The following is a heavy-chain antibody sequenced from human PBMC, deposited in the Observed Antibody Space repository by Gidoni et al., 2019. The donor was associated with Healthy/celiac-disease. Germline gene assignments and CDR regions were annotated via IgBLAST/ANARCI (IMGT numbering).Heavy chain of an antibody. V-gene: IGHV4-39*01. CDR2: IYYSGST. J-gene: IGHJ5*02. CDR3: VLMVYAMGFDP. CDR1: GCSISSSSYY. Sequence: QLQLQESGPGLVTPSETLSLTCTVSGCSISSSSYYWGWIRQPPGKGLGCLGSIYYSGSTYYNTSLKRRVTISVDTSKNQFSLKLSSVTAADTAVYWGVLMVYAMGFDPWGQGTLVTVSS. D-gene: IGHD2-8*01.